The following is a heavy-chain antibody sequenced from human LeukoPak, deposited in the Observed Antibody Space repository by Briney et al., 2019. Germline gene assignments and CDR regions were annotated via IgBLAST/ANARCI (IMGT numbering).Heavy chain of an antibody. D-gene: IGHD5-18*01. CDR1: GGSISSGGYY. J-gene: IGHJ4*02. CDR2: IYYSGST. V-gene: IGHV4-31*03. Sequence: PSQTLSLTCTVSGGSISSGGYYWSWIRQYPGKGLEWIGYIYYSGSTYYNPSLKSRVTISVDASKNQFSLKLSSVTAADTAVYYCATGTAMGDFDYWGQGTLVTVSS. CDR3: ATGTAMGDFDY.